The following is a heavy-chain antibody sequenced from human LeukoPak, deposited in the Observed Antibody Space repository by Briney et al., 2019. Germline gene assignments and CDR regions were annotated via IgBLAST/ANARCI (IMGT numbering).Heavy chain of an antibody. CDR2: IIPTLRTP. CDR1: GGTFNIYA. CDR3: ARKGAVYYDSSGYPY. D-gene: IGHD3-22*01. V-gene: IGHV1-69*13. J-gene: IGHJ4*02. Sequence: GASVKVSCKASGGTFNIYAITWVRQAPGYGFEWLGGIIPTLRTPDYARKFQDRVTITADESSNTVYMELISLISEDTAIYYCARKGAVYYDSSGYPYWGQGTLVTVSS.